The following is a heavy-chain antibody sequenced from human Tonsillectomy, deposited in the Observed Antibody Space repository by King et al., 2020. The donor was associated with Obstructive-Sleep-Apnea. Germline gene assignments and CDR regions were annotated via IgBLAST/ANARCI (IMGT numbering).Heavy chain of an antibody. V-gene: IGHV4-39*01. CDR3: ARLSLVLVATWDY. D-gene: IGHD2-15*01. Sequence: LQLQESGPGLEKPSETLSLTCTVSGGSISSSNFHWGWIRQSPGKGLEWIGSIYYSGSTHYNTSLKSRVTISVDTSKNQFSLKLYSVTAADTAVYYCARLSLVLVATWDYWGQGSLVTVSS. CDR2: IYYSGST. CDR1: GGSISSSNFH. J-gene: IGHJ4*02.